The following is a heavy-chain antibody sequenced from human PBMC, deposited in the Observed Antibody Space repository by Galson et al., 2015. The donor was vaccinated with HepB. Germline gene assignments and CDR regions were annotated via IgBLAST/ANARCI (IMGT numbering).Heavy chain of an antibody. CDR1: GFTFSSYS. V-gene: IGHV3-21*01. Sequence: SLRLSCAASGFTFSSYSMNWVRQAPGKGLEWVSSISSSSSYIYYADSVKGRFTISRDNAKNSLYLQMNSLRAEDTAVYYCARDVSGYSGYGSYWYFDLWGRGTLVTVSS. CDR3: ARDVSGYSGYGSYWYFDL. CDR2: ISSSSSYI. J-gene: IGHJ2*01. D-gene: IGHD5-12*01.